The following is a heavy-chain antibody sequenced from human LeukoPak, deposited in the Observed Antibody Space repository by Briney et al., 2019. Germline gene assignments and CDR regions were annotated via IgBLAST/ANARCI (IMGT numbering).Heavy chain of an antibody. Sequence: GASVKVSCKASGYTFTSYGISWVRQAPGQGLEWMGWISAYNGNTNYAQKLQGRVTMTTDTSTSTAYMELRSLRSDDTAVYYCARDRMYYYDSSGTQVKWFDPWGQGTLVTVSS. J-gene: IGHJ5*02. CDR1: GYTFTSYG. CDR2: ISAYNGNT. CDR3: ARDRMYYYDSSGTQVKWFDP. D-gene: IGHD3-22*01. V-gene: IGHV1-18*01.